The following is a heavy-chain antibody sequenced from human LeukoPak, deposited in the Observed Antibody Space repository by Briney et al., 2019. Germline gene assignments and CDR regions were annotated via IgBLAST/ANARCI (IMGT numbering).Heavy chain of an antibody. D-gene: IGHD1-26*01. CDR3: ARALVGAATLSY. V-gene: IGHV5-51*01. CDR1: GYSFTTYW. J-gene: IGHJ4*02. Sequence: PGESLKISCKGSGYSFTTYWIAWVRQMPARGLEWMGVIYPGDSDTRYSPSFQGQVTLSADKSISTAYLQWSSLKASDTAIYYCARALVGAATLSYWGQGTLVTVSS. CDR2: IYPGDSDT.